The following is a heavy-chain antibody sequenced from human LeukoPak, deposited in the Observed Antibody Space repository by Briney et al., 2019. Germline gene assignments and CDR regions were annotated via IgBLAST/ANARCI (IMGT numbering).Heavy chain of an antibody. CDR3: AREGAGWYNWNDDGVTCAFDI. J-gene: IGHJ3*02. D-gene: IGHD1-1*01. CDR2: INPNSGGT. Sequence: ASVKVSCKASGYTFTGYYIHWVRQAPGQGLEWMGWINPNSGGTNNAQKFQGRVTMTRDTSISTAYMELSRLRSDDTAVYYCAREGAGWYNWNDDGVTCAFDIWGQGTMVTVSS. V-gene: IGHV1-2*02. CDR1: GYTFTGYY.